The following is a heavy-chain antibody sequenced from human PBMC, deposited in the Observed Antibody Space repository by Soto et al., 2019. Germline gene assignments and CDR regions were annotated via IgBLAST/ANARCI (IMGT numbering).Heavy chain of an antibody. V-gene: IGHV4-61*01. CDR1: GGSGSSGSFY. J-gene: IGHJ6*02. CDR3: AASAPTAPHYYYAMDV. D-gene: IGHD5-18*01. Sequence: SETLSLTCTVSGGSGSSGSFYWSWIRRPPGKGLEWIGYFYDSGSTNYNPSLRSRVTMSVDTSKNQFSLKLSSVTAADTAVYYCAASAPTAPHYYYAMDVWGQGTTVTVSS. CDR2: FYDSGST.